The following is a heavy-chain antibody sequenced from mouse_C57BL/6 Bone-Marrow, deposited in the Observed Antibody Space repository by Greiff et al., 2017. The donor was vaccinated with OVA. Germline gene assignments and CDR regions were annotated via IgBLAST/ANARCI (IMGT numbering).Heavy chain of an antibody. J-gene: IGHJ2*01. V-gene: IGHV1-69*01. Sequence: VQLQQPGAELVMPGASVKLSCKASGYTFTSYWMHWVKQRPGQGLEWIGEIDPSDSYTNYNQKFKGKSTLTVDKSSSTAYMQLSSLTSEDSAFYYCARGGLLRWVDYFDYWGQGTTLTVSS. CDR3: ARGGLLRWVDYFDY. D-gene: IGHD1-1*02. CDR2: IDPSDSYT. CDR1: GYTFTSYW.